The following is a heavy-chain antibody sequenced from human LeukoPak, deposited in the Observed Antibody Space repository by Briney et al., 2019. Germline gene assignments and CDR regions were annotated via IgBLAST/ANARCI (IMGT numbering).Heavy chain of an antibody. CDR2: TSGIGAGT. V-gene: IGHV3-23*01. CDR3: AKDSRDWTYFDF. Sequence: PGGSLRPSCSVSGFTFSSYAMSWVRQAPGKGLEWVSTTSGIGAGTYYADSVRGRFTISRDNAKNTLYLQMDSLRAEDTAVYYCAKDSRDWTYFDFWGQGTLVTVSS. CDR1: GFTFSSYA. D-gene: IGHD3/OR15-3a*01. J-gene: IGHJ4*02.